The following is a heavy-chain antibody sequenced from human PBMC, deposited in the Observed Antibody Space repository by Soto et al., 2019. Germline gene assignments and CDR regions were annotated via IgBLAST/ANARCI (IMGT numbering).Heavy chain of an antibody. CDR2: ISSSSSTI. CDR3: AIDGVIVVDFWYFDL. J-gene: IGHJ2*01. D-gene: IGHD3-22*01. CDR1: GITFSSYS. V-gene: IGHV3-48*02. Sequence: EVQLVESGGGLVQPGGSLRLSCAASGITFSSYSMNWVRQAPGKGLEWVSYISSSSSTIYYADSVKGRFTISRDNAKNSLYLQMNSLRDEDTAVFYCAIDGVIVVDFWYFDLWGRGTLVTVSS.